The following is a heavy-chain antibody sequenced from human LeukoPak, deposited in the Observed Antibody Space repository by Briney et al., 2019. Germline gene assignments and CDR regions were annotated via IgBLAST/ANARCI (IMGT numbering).Heavy chain of an antibody. CDR2: IRDSGGTN. V-gene: IGHV3-23*01. Sequence: GGSLRLSCEASGFTFSSHAIRWVRQGPGKGLEWVSTIRDSGGTNYYADSVKGRFTISRDNSMNTLYLQMNSLRAEDTAIYYCAKDRYSNYVNAFDMWGQGTMVAVSS. D-gene: IGHD4-11*01. CDR1: GFTFSSHA. CDR3: AKDRYSNYVNAFDM. J-gene: IGHJ3*02.